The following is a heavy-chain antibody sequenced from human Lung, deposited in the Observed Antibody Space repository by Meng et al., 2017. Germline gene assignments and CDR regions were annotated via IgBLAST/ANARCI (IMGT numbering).Heavy chain of an antibody. V-gene: IGHV3-21*01. Sequence: EVQLVESGGGLVTPGGSLRLSCAASGFTFRNYSMNWVRQTPGKELEWVSSISSDSRYIFYADSVKGRFTISRDNAKNSLYLQMNSLSPEDTAVFYCARFETVGVATGDFWGQGTLVTVSS. CDR2: ISSDSRYI. D-gene: IGHD2-15*01. J-gene: IGHJ4*02. CDR3: ARFETVGVATGDF. CDR1: GFTFRNYS.